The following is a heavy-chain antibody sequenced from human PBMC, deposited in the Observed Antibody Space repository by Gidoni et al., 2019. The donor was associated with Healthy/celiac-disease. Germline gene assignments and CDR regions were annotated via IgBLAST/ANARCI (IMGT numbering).Heavy chain of an antibody. CDR2: IYWNDDK. J-gene: IGHJ3*02. V-gene: IGHV2-5*01. CDR3: AHRATIYYDTEHWGGAFDI. Sequence: GFSLSTSGVGVGWIRQPPGKALEWLALIYWNDDKRYSPSLKSRLTITKDTSKNQVVLTMTNMDPVDTATYYCAHRATIYYDTEHWGGAFDIWGQGTMVTVSS. D-gene: IGHD3-22*01. CDR1: GFSLSTSGVG.